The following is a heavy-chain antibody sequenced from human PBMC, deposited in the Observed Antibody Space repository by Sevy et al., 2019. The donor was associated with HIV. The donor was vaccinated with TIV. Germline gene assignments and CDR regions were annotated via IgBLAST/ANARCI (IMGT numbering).Heavy chain of an antibody. CDR1: GGTFSSYA. CDR3: ASSVDCSGGSCYSDYYYMDV. J-gene: IGHJ6*03. CDR2: IIPIFGTA. D-gene: IGHD2-15*01. Sequence: ASVKVSCKASGGTFSSYAISWVRQAPGQGLEWMGGIIPIFGTANYAQKFQGRVTITADKSTSTAYMELSSLRSEDTAVYYCASSVDCSGGSCYSDYYYMDVWGKGTTVTVSS. V-gene: IGHV1-69*06.